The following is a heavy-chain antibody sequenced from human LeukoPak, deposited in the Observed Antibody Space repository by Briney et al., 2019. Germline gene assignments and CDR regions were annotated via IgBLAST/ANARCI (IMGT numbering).Heavy chain of an antibody. CDR2: IIPILGIA. CDR1: GGTFSSYA. CDR3: ARVHSNYYGYGFDY. J-gene: IGHJ4*02. Sequence: SVKVSCKASGGTFSSYAISWVRQAPGQGLEWMGRIIPILGIANYAQKFQGRVTITADKSTSTAYMELSSLRSEDTAVYYRARVHSNYYGYGFDYWGQGTLVTVSS. V-gene: IGHV1-69*04. D-gene: IGHD3-10*01.